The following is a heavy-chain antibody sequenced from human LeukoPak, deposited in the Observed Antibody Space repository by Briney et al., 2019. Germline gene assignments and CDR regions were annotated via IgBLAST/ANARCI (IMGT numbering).Heavy chain of an antibody. D-gene: IGHD3-3*01. CDR1: GDSISRGGDY. CDR2: ISGSGST. V-gene: IGHV4-31*03. J-gene: IGHJ2*01. Sequence: SETLSLTCPVSGDSISRGGDYWTWIRQRPEKGLEWIGYISGSGSTYYSPSLRSRVTVSADTSKNQFSLKLTSVTAADAAVYYCARYPTHPLRFLEWPTSSYWYFDLWGRGTLVTVSS. CDR3: ARYPTHPLRFLEWPTSSYWYFDL.